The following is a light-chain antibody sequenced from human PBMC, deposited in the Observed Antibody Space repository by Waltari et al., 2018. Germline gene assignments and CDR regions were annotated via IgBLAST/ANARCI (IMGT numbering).Light chain of an antibody. J-gene: IGKJ1*01. CDR1: QSIGRY. CDR2: GSS. CDR3: QNHERLPAT. V-gene: IGKV3-20*01. Sequence: EIVLTKSPGTLSLSPGERATHPCRAIQSIGRYLAWDQQKPDQAPSPLIYGSSSRATGIPDRFSGSGSGTDFSLTISRLEPEDFAVYYCQNHERLPATFGQGTKVEIK.